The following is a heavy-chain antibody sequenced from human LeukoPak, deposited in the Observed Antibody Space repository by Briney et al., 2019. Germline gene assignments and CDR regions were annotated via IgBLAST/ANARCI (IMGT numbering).Heavy chain of an antibody. CDR3: ARSTPGLDY. CDR2: IRQDGSEK. CDR1: GFTFSNYW. Sequence: GGALRLSCAASGFTFSNYWMSWVRQAPGKGLEGVANIRQDGSEKYYVDSMRGRFTICRDNAKNSLYLPMSSLRAEDTAVYYCARSTPGLDYWGQGTLVTVSS. V-gene: IGHV3-7*01. D-gene: IGHD1-1*01. J-gene: IGHJ4*02.